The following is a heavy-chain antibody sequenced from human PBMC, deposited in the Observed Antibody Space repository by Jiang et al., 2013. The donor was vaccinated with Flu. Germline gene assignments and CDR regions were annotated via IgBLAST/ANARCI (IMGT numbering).Heavy chain of an antibody. J-gene: IGHJ4*02. D-gene: IGHD3-10*01. Sequence: GPGLVKPLGTLSLSCDVTGVSISNTNWWSWIRQPPGEGLEWIGEIYHSGIANYNPSLKSRIVISVDKSKNQFSLKLTSMTAADTAVYYCAASEGLVRGATFDYWGQGTLVTVSS. CDR3: AASEGLVRGATFDY. CDR1: GVSISNTNW. V-gene: IGHV4-4*02. CDR2: IYHSGIA.